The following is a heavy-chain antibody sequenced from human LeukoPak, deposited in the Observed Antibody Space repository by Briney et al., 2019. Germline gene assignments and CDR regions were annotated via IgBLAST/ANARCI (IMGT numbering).Heavy chain of an antibody. D-gene: IGHD3-10*01. CDR1: GFTFSSYE. CDR2: ISSSGSTI. J-gene: IGHJ6*02. CDR3: ARDEVAMVRGDIGVGGMDV. V-gene: IGHV3-48*03. Sequence: GGSLRLSCAASGFTFSSYEMSWVREAPGKGLGWGSCISSSGSTIYYADSVKGRFTISRDNAKNSLYVQMNSLRAEDTAVYYCARDEVAMVRGDIGVGGMDVWGQGTTVTVSS.